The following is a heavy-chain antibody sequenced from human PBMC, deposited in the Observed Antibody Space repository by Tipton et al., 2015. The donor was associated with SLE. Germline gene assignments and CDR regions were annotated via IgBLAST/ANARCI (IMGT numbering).Heavy chain of an antibody. CDR1: GHSVSRDYY. Sequence: TLSLTCAVSGHSVSRDYYWGWIRQPPGKGLEWIGSIYYTGTTYYNPSLKSRVTISFDTSKNHFSLKLSSVTAADTAVYFCARTLLPASLGAFDIWGQGTVVTVSS. D-gene: IGHD2-2*01. CDR3: ARTLLPASLGAFDI. J-gene: IGHJ3*02. V-gene: IGHV4-38-2*01. CDR2: IYYTGTT.